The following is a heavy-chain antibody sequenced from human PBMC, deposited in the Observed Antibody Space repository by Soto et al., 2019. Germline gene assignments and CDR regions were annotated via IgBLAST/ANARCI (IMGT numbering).Heavy chain of an antibody. V-gene: IGHV4-59*08. D-gene: IGHD6-6*01. CDR3: ARGPIAAREYYYYYYMDV. Sequence: PSETLSLTCTVSGGSISSYYWSWIRQPPGKGLEWIGYIYYSGSTNYNPSLKSRVTISVDTSKNQFSLKLSSVTAADTAVYYCARGPIAAREYYYYYYMDVWGKGTTVTVS. CDR1: GGSISSYY. CDR2: IYYSGST. J-gene: IGHJ6*03.